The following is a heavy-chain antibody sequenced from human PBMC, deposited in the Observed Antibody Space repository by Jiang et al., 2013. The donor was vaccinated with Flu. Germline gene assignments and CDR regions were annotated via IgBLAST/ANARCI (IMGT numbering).Heavy chain of an antibody. CDR1: GGSISSGDHF. Sequence: PGLVKPSQTLSLTCAVSGGSISSGDHFWTWIRQPPGKALEWIGNIYSSGSTHYNPSLKSRVTILIDTSKNQFSLKLRSVTAADTAVYYCARDDARGYSYVLDYWGQGTLVIVSS. CDR2: IYSSGST. CDR3: ARDDARGYSYVLDY. V-gene: IGHV4-30-4*01. D-gene: IGHD5-18*01. J-gene: IGHJ4*02.